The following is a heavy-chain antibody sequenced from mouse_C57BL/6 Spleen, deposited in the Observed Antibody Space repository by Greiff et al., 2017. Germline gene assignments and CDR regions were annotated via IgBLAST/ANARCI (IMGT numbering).Heavy chain of an antibody. CDR2: IDPETGGT. CDR1: GYTFTDYE. Sequence: QVQLQQSGAELVRPGASVTLSCKASGYTFTDYEMHWVKQTTVHGLEWIGAIDPETGGTAYNQKFKGKAILTADKSSSTAYMELRSLTSEDSAVYYCTRTEGDFAWFAYWGQGTLVTVSA. J-gene: IGHJ3*01. V-gene: IGHV1-15*01. CDR3: TRTEGDFAWFAY. D-gene: IGHD3-3*01.